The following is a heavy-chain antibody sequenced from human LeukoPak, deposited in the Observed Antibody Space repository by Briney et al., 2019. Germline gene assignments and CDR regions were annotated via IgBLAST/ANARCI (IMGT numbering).Heavy chain of an antibody. Sequence: GGSLRLSCAASGFTFSSYSMNWVRQAPGKGLEWVSSISSSSSYIYYADSVKGRFTITRDNAKNSLYLQKNSLRAEDTAVYYCARRDLGENDYWGQGALVTVSS. CDR2: ISSSSSYI. J-gene: IGHJ4*02. V-gene: IGHV3-21*01. D-gene: IGHD3-16*01. CDR1: GFTFSSYS. CDR3: ARRDLGENDY.